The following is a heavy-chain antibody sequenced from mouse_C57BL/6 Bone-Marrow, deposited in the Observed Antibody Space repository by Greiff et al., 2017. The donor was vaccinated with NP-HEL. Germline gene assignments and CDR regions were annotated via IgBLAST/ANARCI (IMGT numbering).Heavy chain of an antibody. V-gene: IGHV1-64*01. J-gene: IGHJ3*01. Sequence: VKLQQPGAELVKPGASVKLSCKASGYTFTSYWMHWVQQRPGQGLEWIGMIHPNSGSTYYNEKFKSKSTLTVDKSTSTSYMQLSSLTSEDSAVYYCARWDGYYPFAYWGKGTLVTVAA. CDR2: IHPNSGST. D-gene: IGHD2-3*01. CDR3: ARWDGYYPFAY. CDR1: GYTFTSYW.